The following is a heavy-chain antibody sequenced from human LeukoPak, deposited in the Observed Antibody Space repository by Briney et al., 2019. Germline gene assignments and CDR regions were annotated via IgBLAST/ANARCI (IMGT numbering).Heavy chain of an antibody. D-gene: IGHD5-12*01. Sequence: GGSLRLSCAAPGFTFSSYAMSWVRQAPGKGLEWVSVIYSGGSTYYADSVKGRFIISRDNSKNTLYLQMNSLRAEDTAVYYCARVLSSGYDVGYYFDYWGQGTLVTVSS. CDR3: ARVLSSGYDVGYYFDY. J-gene: IGHJ4*02. V-gene: IGHV3-53*01. CDR2: IYSGGST. CDR1: GFTFSSYA.